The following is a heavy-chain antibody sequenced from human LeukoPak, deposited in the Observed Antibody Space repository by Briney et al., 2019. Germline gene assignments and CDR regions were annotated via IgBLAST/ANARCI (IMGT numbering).Heavy chain of an antibody. Sequence: SETLSLTCTVSGGSISSGGYYWSWIRQPPGKGLEWIGYIYYSGSTNYNPSLKSRVTISVDTSKKQVSLNLSSVTAADTAVYYCARVAARYVGMDVWGQGTTVTVSS. CDR3: ARVAARYVGMDV. D-gene: IGHD6-6*01. CDR1: GGSISSGGYY. V-gene: IGHV4-61*08. J-gene: IGHJ6*02. CDR2: IYYSGST.